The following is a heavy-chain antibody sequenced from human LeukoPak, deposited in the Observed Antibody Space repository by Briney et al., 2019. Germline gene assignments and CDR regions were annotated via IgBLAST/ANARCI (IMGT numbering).Heavy chain of an antibody. CDR2: IYYSGST. Sequence: SETLSLTCTVSGDSISSYYWSWIRQPPGKGLEWIGYIYYSGSTNYNPSLKSRVTISVDTSKNQFSLKLSSVTAADTAVYYCARGSGIAAADYWGQGTLVTVSS. D-gene: IGHD6-13*01. CDR1: GDSISSYY. J-gene: IGHJ4*02. V-gene: IGHV4-59*01. CDR3: ARGSGIAAADY.